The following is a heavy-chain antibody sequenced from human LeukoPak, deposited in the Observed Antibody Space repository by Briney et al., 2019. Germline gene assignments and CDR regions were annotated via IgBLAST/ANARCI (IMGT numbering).Heavy chain of an antibody. V-gene: IGHV4-39*07. J-gene: IGHJ4*02. Sequence: PSETLSLTCTVSGGSISSSSYYWGWIRQPPGKGLEWIGSIYHSGSTYYNPSLKSRVTISVDTSKNQFSLKLSSVTAADTAVYYCARSVSHYFDYWGQGTLVTVSS. CDR2: IYHSGST. CDR1: GGSISSSSYY. CDR3: ARSVSHYFDY.